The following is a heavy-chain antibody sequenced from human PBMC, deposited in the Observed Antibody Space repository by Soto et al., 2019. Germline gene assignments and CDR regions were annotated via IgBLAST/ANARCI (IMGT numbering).Heavy chain of an antibody. D-gene: IGHD3-22*01. V-gene: IGHV1-69*12. Sequence: QVQLVQSGAEVKKPGSSVKVSCKASGGTFSSYAISWVRQAPGQGLEWMGGIIPIFGTANYAQKFQGRVTSTADESTSTAYMELSSLRSEDTAVYYCARAYYDSSGERSYYYGMDVWGQGTTVTVSS. CDR2: IIPIFGTA. CDR1: GGTFSSYA. CDR3: ARAYYDSSGERSYYYGMDV. J-gene: IGHJ6*02.